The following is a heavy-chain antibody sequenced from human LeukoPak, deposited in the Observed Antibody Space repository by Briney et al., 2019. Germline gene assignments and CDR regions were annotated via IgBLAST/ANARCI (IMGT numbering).Heavy chain of an antibody. J-gene: IGHJ3*02. V-gene: IGHV3-15*01. CDR1: GFTFSNAW. Sequence: GGSLRLSCAASGFTFSNAWMSWVRQAPGKGLEWVGRIKSKTDGGTTDYAAPVKGRFTISRDDSKNTAYLQMNSLKTEDTAVYYCTSYYDSGGYSTRIRHQNAFDIWGQGTMVTVSS. CDR3: TSYYDSGGYSTRIRHQNAFDI. CDR2: IKSKTDGGTT. D-gene: IGHD3-22*01.